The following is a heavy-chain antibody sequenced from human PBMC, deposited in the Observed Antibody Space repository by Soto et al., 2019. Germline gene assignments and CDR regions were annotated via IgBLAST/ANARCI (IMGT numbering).Heavy chain of an antibody. D-gene: IGHD1-26*01. J-gene: IGHJ5*02. CDR1: GYTLTRYY. V-gene: IGHV1-2*02. CDR3: AREAERDSWFDP. CDR2: INPNSGGT. Sequence: GASVQVSCEASGYTLTRYYMHWVRQAPGQGLEWMGWINPNSGGTNYAQKFQGRVTMTRDTSISTAYMELSRLRSDDTAVYYCAREAERDSWFDPWGQGTLVTVSS.